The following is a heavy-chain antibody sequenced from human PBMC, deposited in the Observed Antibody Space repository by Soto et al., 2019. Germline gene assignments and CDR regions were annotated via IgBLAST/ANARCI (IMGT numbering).Heavy chain of an antibody. V-gene: IGHV1-18*01. D-gene: IGHD2-2*01. Sequence: RAAVKVSCKASGYTFTSYGISWVRQAPGQGLEWMGWINPGNGNTKYSQKFQGRVIIERDTSASTAYMELSSLRSEDTAVYYCARVVPGAEAWFGPWGQGTLVTVSS. J-gene: IGHJ5*02. CDR3: ARVVPGAEAWFGP. CDR1: GYTFTSYG. CDR2: INPGNGNT.